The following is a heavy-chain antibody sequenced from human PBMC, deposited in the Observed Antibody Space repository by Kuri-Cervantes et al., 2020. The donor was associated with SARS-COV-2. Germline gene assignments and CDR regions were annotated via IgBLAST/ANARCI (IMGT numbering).Heavy chain of an antibody. J-gene: IGHJ2*01. D-gene: IGHD3-3*01. V-gene: IGHV4-34*01. CDR3: ARPLTSGSGYFTHWYFDL. CDR1: GGSFSGYY. Sequence: SETLSLTCAVYGGSFSGYYWSWIRQPPGKGLEWIGEINHSGSTNYNPSLKSRVTISVDTSKNQFSLKLSSVTAADTAVYYCARPLTSGSGYFTHWYFDLWGRGTLVTVSS. CDR2: INHSGST.